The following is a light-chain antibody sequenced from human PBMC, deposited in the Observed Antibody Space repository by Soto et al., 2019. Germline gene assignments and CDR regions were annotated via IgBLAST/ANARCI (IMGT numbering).Light chain of an antibody. Sequence: NVLTKSPATLSFHPGERATLSCRASHSVSSYLAWYQQKPDQAPRLLIYDASNGAPGLPARFSGRGSGPDFTLTISILEPEDFGVYYWLQRSNWPLTFGGGTKVDIK. CDR3: LQRSNWPLT. V-gene: IGKV3-11*01. J-gene: IGKJ4*01. CDR1: HSVSSY. CDR2: DAS.